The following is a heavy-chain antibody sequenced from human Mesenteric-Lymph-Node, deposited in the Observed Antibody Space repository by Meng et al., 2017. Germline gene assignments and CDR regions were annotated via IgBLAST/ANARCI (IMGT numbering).Heavy chain of an antibody. CDR2: IWYDGSKK. J-gene: IGHJ4*02. D-gene: IGHD5-18*01. Sequence: GESLKISCVASGFTFSSYGMHWVRQAPGKGLEWVALIWYDGSKKDYANSVKGRFTISRDDSRNTLYLQMISLRAEDTAVYYCARDGGYSYGYYFDYWGQGTLVTVSS. CDR3: ARDGGYSYGYYFDY. V-gene: IGHV3-33*01. CDR1: GFTFSSYG.